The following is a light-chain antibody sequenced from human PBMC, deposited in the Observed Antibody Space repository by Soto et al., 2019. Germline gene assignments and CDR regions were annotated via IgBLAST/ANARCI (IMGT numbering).Light chain of an antibody. Sequence: EIVLTQSPATLALSPGERATLSCRASQSVTSTYLAWYQQKPGQAPRLLIYDASNRATGIPARFSGSGSGTDFTLTISSLEPEDFAVYYCQHRSSWPGAFGPGTKVDIK. CDR2: DAS. V-gene: IGKV3-11*01. CDR1: QSVTSTY. CDR3: QHRSSWPGA. J-gene: IGKJ3*01.